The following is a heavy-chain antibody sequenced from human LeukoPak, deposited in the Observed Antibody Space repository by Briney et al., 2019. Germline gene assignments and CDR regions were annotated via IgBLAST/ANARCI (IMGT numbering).Heavy chain of an antibody. CDR2: INPNSGGT. J-gene: IGHJ5*02. CDR3: ARADRLHGGPYLIGP. D-gene: IGHD2-21*01. V-gene: IGHV1-2*02. CDR1: GYSFTDYY. Sequence: ASVKVSCKTSGYSFTDYYMHWVRRAPGQGLEWMGWINPNSGGTSSAQKFQGRVTMTRDTSITTVYMEVSWLTSDDTAIYYCARADRLHGGPYLIGPWGQGTLVTVSS.